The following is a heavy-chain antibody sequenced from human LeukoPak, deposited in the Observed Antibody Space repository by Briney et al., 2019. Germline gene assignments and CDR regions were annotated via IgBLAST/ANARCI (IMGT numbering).Heavy chain of an antibody. Sequence: GGSLRLSCAASGFTFSSYSMNWVRQAPGKGLEWVSYISSSSSTIYYADSVKGRFTISRDNAKNSLYLQMNSLRAEDTAVYYCAREGVTMVRGVAWGVWGQGTTVTVSS. D-gene: IGHD3-10*01. CDR1: GFTFSSYS. CDR3: AREGVTMVRGVAWGV. J-gene: IGHJ6*02. CDR2: ISSSSSTI. V-gene: IGHV3-48*04.